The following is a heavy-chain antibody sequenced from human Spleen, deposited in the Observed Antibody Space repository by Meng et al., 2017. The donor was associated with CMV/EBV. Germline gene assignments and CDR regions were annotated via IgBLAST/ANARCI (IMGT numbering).Heavy chain of an antibody. CDR2: IIPIFGTA. J-gene: IGHJ4*02. CDR1: GGTFSSYD. Sequence: SGGTFSSYDISWVRQAPGQGLEWMGGIIPIFGTANYAQKFQGRVTITTDESTSTAYMELSSLRSEDTAVYYCARGRRYQLLYYYFDYWGQGTLVTVSS. CDR3: ARGRRYQLLYYYFDY. D-gene: IGHD2-2*02. V-gene: IGHV1-69*05.